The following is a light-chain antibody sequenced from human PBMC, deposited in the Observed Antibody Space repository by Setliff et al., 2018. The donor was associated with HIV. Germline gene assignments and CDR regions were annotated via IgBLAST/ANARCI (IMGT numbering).Light chain of an antibody. Sequence: SALTQPDSVSGSPGQSITISCTGTSSDVGGYRYVSWYQQHPAKAPKLIIYDVIKRPSGISNRFSGSKSGNTASLTISGLQADDEADYYCSSFAGSGSVIFGGGTKVTVL. V-gene: IGLV2-14*03. CDR3: SSFAGSGSVI. CDR2: DVI. J-gene: IGLJ2*01. CDR1: SSDVGGYRY.